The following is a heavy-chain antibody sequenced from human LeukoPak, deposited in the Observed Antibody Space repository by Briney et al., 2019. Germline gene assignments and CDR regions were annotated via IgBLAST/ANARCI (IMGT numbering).Heavy chain of an antibody. Sequence: PSETLSLTCTVSGGSISSGGYYWSWIRQPPGKGLEWIGYIYHSGSTYYNPSLKSRVTISVDRSKNQFSLKLSSVTAADTAVYYCASSAPEGKAVAGQPYDYWGQGTLVTVSS. J-gene: IGHJ4*02. V-gene: IGHV4-30-2*01. CDR3: ASSAPEGKAVAGQPYDY. D-gene: IGHD6-19*01. CDR1: GGSISSGGYY. CDR2: IYHSGST.